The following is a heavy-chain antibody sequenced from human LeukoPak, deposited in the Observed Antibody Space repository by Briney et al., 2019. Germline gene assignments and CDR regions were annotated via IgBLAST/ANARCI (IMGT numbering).Heavy chain of an antibody. Sequence: PGESLKISCKSSGYSFTNYWIGWVRQMPGKGLECMGIIYPGDSDTRYSLSFQGQVTISADKSISTAYLQWSSLKASDTAMYYCARHGRDTYCSGGTCYPFDYWGQGTLVTVSS. D-gene: IGHD2-15*01. J-gene: IGHJ4*02. CDR3: ARHGRDTYCSGGTCYPFDY. V-gene: IGHV5-51*01. CDR1: GYSFTNYW. CDR2: IYPGDSDT.